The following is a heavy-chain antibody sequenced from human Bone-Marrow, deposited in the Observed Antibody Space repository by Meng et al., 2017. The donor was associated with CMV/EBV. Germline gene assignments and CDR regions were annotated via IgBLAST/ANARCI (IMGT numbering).Heavy chain of an antibody. V-gene: IGHV3-20*04. CDR1: GFIFDDYG. CDR3: ARTQWLPTPQYYYHYFGMAV. CDR2: INWNGEST. Sequence: GESLKISCEASGFIFDDYGMSWVRQASGKGLEWVSGINWNGESTGYADFVQGRFTISRDNARNSLYLQMNSLRAEDTALYYGARTQWLPTPQYYYHYFGMAVWGQGTTVTVSS. J-gene: IGHJ6*02. D-gene: IGHD5-12*01.